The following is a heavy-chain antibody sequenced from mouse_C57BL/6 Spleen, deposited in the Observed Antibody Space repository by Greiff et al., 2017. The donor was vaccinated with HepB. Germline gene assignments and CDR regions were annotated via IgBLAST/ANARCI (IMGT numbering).Heavy chain of an antibody. CDR1: GYSITSDY. J-gene: IGHJ1*03. V-gene: IGHV3-8*01. D-gene: IGHD3-3*01. Sequence: EVKLMESGPGLAKPSQTLSLTCSVTGYSITSDYWNWIRKFPGNKLEYMGYISYSGSTYYNPSLKSRISITRDTSKNQYYLQLNSVTTEDTATYYCARERRGQEGYFDVWGTGTTVTVSS. CDR3: ARERRGQEGYFDV. CDR2: ISYSGST.